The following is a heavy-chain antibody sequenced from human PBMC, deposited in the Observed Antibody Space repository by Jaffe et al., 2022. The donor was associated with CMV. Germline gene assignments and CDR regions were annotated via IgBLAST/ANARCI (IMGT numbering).Heavy chain of an antibody. D-gene: IGHD3-22*01. CDR1: GFTFSSYG. V-gene: IGHV3-33*01. Sequence: QVQLVESGGGVVQPGRSLRLSCAASGFTFSSYGMHWVRQAPGKGLEWVAVIWYDGSNKYYADSVKGRFTISRDNSKNTLYLQMNSLRAEDTAVYYCARDVVPYYYDSSGYSYWGQGTLVTVSS. CDR3: ARDVVPYYYDSSGYSY. J-gene: IGHJ4*02. CDR2: IWYDGSNK.